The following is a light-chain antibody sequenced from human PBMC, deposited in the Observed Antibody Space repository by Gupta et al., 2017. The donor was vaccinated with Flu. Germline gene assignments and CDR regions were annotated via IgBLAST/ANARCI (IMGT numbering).Light chain of an antibody. J-gene: IGKJ1*01. CDR3: QQSYSTLSWT. Sequence: SSLSASVGDRVTITCRASQSISSYLNWYQQKPGKAPKLLIYAASSLQSGVPSRFSGSGSGTDFTLTISSLQPEDFATYYCQQSYSTLSWTFGQGTKVEIK. V-gene: IGKV1-39*01. CDR1: QSISSY. CDR2: AAS.